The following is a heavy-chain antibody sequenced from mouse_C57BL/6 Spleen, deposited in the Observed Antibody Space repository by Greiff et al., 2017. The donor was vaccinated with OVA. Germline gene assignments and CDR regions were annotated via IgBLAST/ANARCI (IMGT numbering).Heavy chain of an antibody. CDR1: GYAFSSYW. CDR2: IYPGDGDS. J-gene: IGHJ2*01. V-gene: IGHV1-80*01. Sequence: VKLQESGAELVKPGASVKISCKASGYAFSSYWMNWVKQRPGKGLEWIGQIYPGDGDSNYNGKFKGKATLTADKSSSTAYMQLSSLTSEDSAVYFCARSVVTTTGYYFDYWGQGTTLTVSS. D-gene: IGHD2-2*01. CDR3: ARSVVTTTGYYFDY.